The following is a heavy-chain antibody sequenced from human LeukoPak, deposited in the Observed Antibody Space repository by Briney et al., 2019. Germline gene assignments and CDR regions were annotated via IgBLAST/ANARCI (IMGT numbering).Heavy chain of an antibody. CDR2: INAGNGNT. J-gene: IGHJ6*02. V-gene: IGHV1-3*01. CDR1: GYTFTSYA. Sequence: ASVKVSCKASGYTFTSYAMHWVRQAPGQRLEWMGWINAGNGNTKYSQKFQGRVTITRDTSASTAYMELSSLRSEDTAVYYCARVQLRYFDWLPNPYGMDVWGQGTTVTVSS. CDR3: ARVQLRYFDWLPNPYGMDV. D-gene: IGHD3-9*01.